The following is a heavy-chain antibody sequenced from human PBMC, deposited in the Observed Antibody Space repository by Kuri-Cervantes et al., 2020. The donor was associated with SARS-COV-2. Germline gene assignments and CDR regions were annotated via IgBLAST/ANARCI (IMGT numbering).Heavy chain of an antibody. CDR3: AKDPHGIVVVVAAIDQ. V-gene: IGHV3-21*01. Sequence: GESLKISCVASGFTLSRYTMNWVRQAPGKALEWVSSISGSGSYIYYADSVKGRFTISRESGENSLYLHMNSLRGDDTAVYYCAKDPHGIVVVVAAIDQWGQGTLVTVS. J-gene: IGHJ4*02. D-gene: IGHD2-15*01. CDR2: ISGSGSYI. CDR1: GFTLSRYT.